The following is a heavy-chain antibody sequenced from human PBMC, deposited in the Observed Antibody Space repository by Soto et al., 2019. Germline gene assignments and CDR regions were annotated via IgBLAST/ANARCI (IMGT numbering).Heavy chain of an antibody. Sequence: SETLSLTCTVSGGSITTGGSYWSWIRQHPGKGLEWIGNIYHSGSTYYNPSLKSRLTISVDTSTNQFSLMVGSVTAADTAVYYCSRAPSQQLYGKPYFDSWGQGTLVTVSS. V-gene: IGHV4-31*03. CDR1: GGSITTGGSY. J-gene: IGHJ4*02. CDR2: IYHSGST. D-gene: IGHD2-2*02. CDR3: SRAPSQQLYGKPYFDS.